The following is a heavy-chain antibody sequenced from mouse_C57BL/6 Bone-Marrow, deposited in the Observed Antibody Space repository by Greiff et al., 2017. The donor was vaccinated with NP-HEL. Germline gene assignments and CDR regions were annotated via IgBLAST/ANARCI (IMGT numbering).Heavy chain of an antibody. V-gene: IGHV1-81*01. CDR2: IYPRSGNT. Sequence: VQLQQSGAELARPGASVKLSCKASGYTFTSYGISWVKQRTGQGLEWIGEIYPRSGNTYYNEKFKGKATLTADKSSSTAYMELRSLTSEDSAVYFCASQATFAMDYWGQGTSVTVSS. CDR3: ASQATFAMDY. J-gene: IGHJ4*01. CDR1: GYTFTSYG. D-gene: IGHD3-2*02.